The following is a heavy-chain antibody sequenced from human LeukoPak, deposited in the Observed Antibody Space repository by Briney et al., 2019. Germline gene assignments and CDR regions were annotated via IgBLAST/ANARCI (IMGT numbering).Heavy chain of an antibody. J-gene: IGHJ4*02. V-gene: IGHV1-3*01. D-gene: IGHD5-12*01. CDR3: ARDVATSFLDPHHFDY. Sequence: ASVKVSCKASGYTFTSYAMHWVRQAPGQGLEWMGWINAGNGNTKYSQKFQGRVTITRDTSASTAYMELSSLRSEDTAVYYCARDVATSFLDPHHFDYWGQGTLVTVSS. CDR2: INAGNGNT. CDR1: GYTFTSYA.